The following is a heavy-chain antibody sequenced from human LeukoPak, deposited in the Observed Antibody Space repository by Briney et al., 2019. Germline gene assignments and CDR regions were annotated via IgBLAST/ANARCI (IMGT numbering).Heavy chain of an antibody. CDR1: GFDFSTYA. V-gene: IGHV3-21*01. J-gene: IGHJ4*02. D-gene: IGHD3-22*01. CDR2: ISTMSNYI. CDR3: ARGRFYLDSSGYSSFYY. Sequence: GGSLRLSCAASGFDFSTYAINWVRQAPGKGLEWVSSISTMSNYIFYGDSVKGRFTISRDNAKNSLYLQMNSLRAEDTAVYYCARGRFYLDSSGYSSFYYWGQGTLVTVSS.